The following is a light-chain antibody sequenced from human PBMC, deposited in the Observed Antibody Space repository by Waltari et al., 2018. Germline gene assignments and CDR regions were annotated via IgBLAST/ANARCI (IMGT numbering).Light chain of an antibody. Sequence: EIVLTQSPGTLSLSPGESATLSCRASQTIIANYLAWYQQKTVQAPRLLIYGASNRATVIPDRFSGSGSGTDVTLTISRLEPEDYAVYHCQQYGTSSALTFGGGTKVEIK. J-gene: IGKJ4*01. V-gene: IGKV3-20*01. CDR3: QQYGTSSALT. CDR2: GAS. CDR1: QTIIANY.